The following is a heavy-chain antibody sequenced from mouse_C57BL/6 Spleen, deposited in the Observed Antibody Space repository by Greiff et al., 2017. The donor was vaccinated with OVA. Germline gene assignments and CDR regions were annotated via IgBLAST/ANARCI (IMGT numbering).Heavy chain of an antibody. CDR1: GYTFTSYW. D-gene: IGHD4-1*01. CDR2: IHPSDSDT. CDR3: ARSNWDVRYAMDY. Sequence: VQLQQPGAELVKPGASVKVSCKASGYTFTSYWMHWVKQRPGQGLEWIGRIHPSDSDTNYNGKFKGKATLTADKSSSTAYMQLSSLTSEDSAVYFCARSNWDVRYAMDYWGQGTSVTVSS. V-gene: IGHV1-74*01. J-gene: IGHJ4*01.